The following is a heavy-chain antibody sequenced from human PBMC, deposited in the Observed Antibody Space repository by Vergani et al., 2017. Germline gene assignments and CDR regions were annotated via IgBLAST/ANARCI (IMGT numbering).Heavy chain of an antibody. D-gene: IGHD2-15*01. Sequence: QVQLVESGGGVVQPGRSRRLSCVASGFSFSRYAMHWVRQAPGKGLEWVAVIWYDGSNKYYADSVKGRFTISRDNSKNTLYLQMNSLRAEDTAVYYCARPVDCSGGSCYSGGAPGYWGQGTLVTVSS. CDR2: IWYDGSNK. J-gene: IGHJ4*02. CDR3: ARPVDCSGGSCYSGGAPGY. CDR1: GFSFSRYA. V-gene: IGHV3-33*08.